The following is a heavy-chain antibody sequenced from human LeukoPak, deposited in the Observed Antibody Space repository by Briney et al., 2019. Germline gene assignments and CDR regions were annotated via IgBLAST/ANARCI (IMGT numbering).Heavy chain of an antibody. Sequence: GGSQRLSCEASGFTFGTYGMTWVRQAPGKGLEWVSGITGSSTWTYYADSVKGRFTISRDNSKNTLQLQMHSLRAEDTAIYYCARELVSLGTGYFDLWGRGTLVTVPS. V-gene: IGHV3-23*01. CDR1: GFTFGTYG. D-gene: IGHD7-27*01. CDR3: ARELVSLGTGYFDL. J-gene: IGHJ2*01. CDR2: ITGSSTWT.